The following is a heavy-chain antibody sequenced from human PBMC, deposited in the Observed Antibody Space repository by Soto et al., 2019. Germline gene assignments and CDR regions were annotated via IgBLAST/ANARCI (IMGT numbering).Heavy chain of an antibody. J-gene: IGHJ4*02. CDR2: IYYSGST. CDR3: ATYGDSSSWYYFDY. V-gene: IGHV4-59*01. CDR1: GGSISSYY. Sequence: PSETLSLTCTVSGGSISSYYWSWIRQPPGKGLEWIGYIYYSGSTNYNPSLKSRVTISVDTSKNQFSLKLSSVTAADTAVYYCATYGDSSSWYYFDYWGQGTLVTVSS. D-gene: IGHD6-13*01.